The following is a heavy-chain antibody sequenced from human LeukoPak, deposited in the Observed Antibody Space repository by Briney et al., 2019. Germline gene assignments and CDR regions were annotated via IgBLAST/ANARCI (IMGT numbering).Heavy chain of an antibody. CDR2: ITGSSTTI. CDR1: GFTFSIYN. V-gene: IGHV3-48*01. Sequence: GGSLRLSCAASGFTFSIYNMNWVRQALGKGLEWVSHITGSSTTIYYADSVKGRFTISRDNAKNSLYLQMSSLRAEDTAVYYCAREQLVRGYYYYYYMDVWGKGTTVTISS. CDR3: AREQLVRGYYYYYYMDV. J-gene: IGHJ6*03. D-gene: IGHD6-13*01.